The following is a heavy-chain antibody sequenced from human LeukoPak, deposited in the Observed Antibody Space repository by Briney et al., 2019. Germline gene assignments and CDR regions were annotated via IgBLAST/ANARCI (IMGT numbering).Heavy chain of an antibody. J-gene: IGHJ6*04. CDR2: INEDGSGK. Sequence: GGSLRLSCVSSGFTFSNYWMKWVRQAPGKGLEWVASINEDGSGKYSVGSVKDRITISRDNARNSLDLQINSLTVEDTAIYYCARDDGDVWGTGTTVTVSS. V-gene: IGHV3-7*01. CDR1: GFTFSNYW. CDR3: ARDDGDV.